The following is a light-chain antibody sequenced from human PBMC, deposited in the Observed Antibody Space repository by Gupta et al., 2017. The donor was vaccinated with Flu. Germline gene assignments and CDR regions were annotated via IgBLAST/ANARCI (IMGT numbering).Light chain of an antibody. CDR2: GNS. V-gene: IGLV1-40*01. Sequence: QSVLTQPPSVSGAPGQRVPISCTGSSSNIGAGYAVPGYQQLPGTAPKLLIYGNSNRPSGVPDRFSGSKSGTSASLAITGLQAEDEADYYCQSYDSSLSGSVVFGGGTKLTVL. J-gene: IGLJ2*01. CDR1: SSNIGAGYA. CDR3: QSYDSSLSGSVV.